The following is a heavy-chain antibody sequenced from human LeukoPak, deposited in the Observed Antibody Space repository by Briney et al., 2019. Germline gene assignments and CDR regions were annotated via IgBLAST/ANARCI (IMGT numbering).Heavy chain of an antibody. CDR3: ARGKARPAFDY. V-gene: IGHV4-4*02. CDR1: GGSISTKNW. CDR2: INHSGST. J-gene: IGHJ4*02. Sequence: SETLSLTCAVSGGSISTKNWWSWVRQTPGKGLECIGEINHSGSTNYNPSLKSRVTISVDKSKNQFSLKLSSVTAADTAVYYCARGKARPAFDYWGQGTLVTVSS.